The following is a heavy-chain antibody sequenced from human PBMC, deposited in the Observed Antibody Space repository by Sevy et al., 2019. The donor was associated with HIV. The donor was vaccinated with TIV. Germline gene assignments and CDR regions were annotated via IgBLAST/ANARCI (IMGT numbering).Heavy chain of an antibody. CDR1: GGTFSSYA. J-gene: IGHJ6*02. V-gene: IGHV1-69*01. Sequence: ASVQVSCKASGGTFSSYAISWVRQAPGQGLEWMGGIIPIFGTANYAQKFQGRVTITADESTSTAYMELSSLRSEDTAVYYCAGGPRGTGDGFYYYGMDVWGQGTTVTVSS. CDR3: AGGPRGTGDGFYYYGMDV. D-gene: IGHD7-27*01. CDR2: IIPIFGTA.